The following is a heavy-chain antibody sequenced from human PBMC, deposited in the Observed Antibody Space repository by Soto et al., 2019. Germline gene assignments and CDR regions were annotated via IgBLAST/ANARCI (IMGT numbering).Heavy chain of an antibody. Sequence: GGSLRLSCAASGFTFSHYAMHWVRQAPGKGLEWVATISYDGTRQYYADSVKGRFTISRDNSKNTLFLQMNSLRAEDTAVKYCARAGARWENMKPSYFYYAMDVWGQGTTVTVSS. CDR3: ARAGARWENMKPSYFYYAMDV. CDR1: GFTFSHYA. J-gene: IGHJ6*02. D-gene: IGHD1-26*01. CDR2: ISYDGTRQ. V-gene: IGHV3-30*04.